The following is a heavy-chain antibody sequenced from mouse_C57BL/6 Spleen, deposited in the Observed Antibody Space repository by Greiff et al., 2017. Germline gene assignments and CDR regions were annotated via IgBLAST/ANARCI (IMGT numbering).Heavy chain of an antibody. D-gene: IGHD1-1*01. CDR2: IDPETGGT. CDR1: GYTFTDYE. CDR3: TRGSSYPDY. J-gene: IGHJ2*01. Sequence: QVQLQQSGAELVRPGASVTLSCKASGYTFTDYEMHWVKQTPVHGLEWIGAIDPETGGTAYNQKFKGKDILTADKSSSTAYMELRSLTSEDSAVYYCTRGSSYPDYWGQGTTLTVSS. V-gene: IGHV1-15*01.